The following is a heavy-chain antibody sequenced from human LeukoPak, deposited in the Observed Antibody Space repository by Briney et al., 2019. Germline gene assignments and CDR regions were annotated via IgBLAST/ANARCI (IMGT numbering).Heavy chain of an antibody. D-gene: IGHD1-26*01. CDR3: ARGGYYGDFDY. Sequence: PGGSLRLSCAASGFSFNNYALTWVRQAPGKGLEWVGRIKSKTDGGTTDYAAPVKGRFTISRDDSKNTLYLQMNSLKTEDTAVYYCARGGYYGDFDYWGQGTLVTVSS. CDR1: GFSFNNYA. CDR2: IKSKTDGGTT. V-gene: IGHV3-15*01. J-gene: IGHJ4*02.